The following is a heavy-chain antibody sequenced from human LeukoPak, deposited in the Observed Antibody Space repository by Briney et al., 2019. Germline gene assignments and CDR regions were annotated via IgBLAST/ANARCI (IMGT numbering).Heavy chain of an antibody. CDR2: IYSGGTT. D-gene: IGHD1-26*01. J-gene: IGHJ4*02. Sequence: GGSLRLSCAASGLTVSTHYMSWVRQAPGKGLEWVSVIYSGGTTYYADSVNGRFTMSGDNSKNTLYLQMNDLSAEDTAVYYCCSGTWYWGPGTLVTVSS. V-gene: IGHV3-53*01. CDR3: CSGTWY. CDR1: GLTVSTHY.